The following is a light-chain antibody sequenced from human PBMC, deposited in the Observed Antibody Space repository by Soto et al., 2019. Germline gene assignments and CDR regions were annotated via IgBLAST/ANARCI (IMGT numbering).Light chain of an antibody. Sequence: DIQMTQSPSAMSASVGDRVTITCRASRRISHYLVWFQQRPGKVPKRLIYGASTLESGVPSRFSGSGSGTEFTLTISSLQPEDFATYYCLQHNTYPLSFGGGTKVAMK. CDR2: GAS. V-gene: IGKV1-17*03. CDR3: LQHNTYPLS. CDR1: RRISHY. J-gene: IGKJ4*01.